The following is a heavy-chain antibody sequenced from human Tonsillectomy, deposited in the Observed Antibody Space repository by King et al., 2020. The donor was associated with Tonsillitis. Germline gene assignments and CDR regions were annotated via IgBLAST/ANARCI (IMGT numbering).Heavy chain of an antibody. D-gene: IGHD2-21*01. J-gene: IGHJ5*02. CDR1: GFTFSSYS. V-gene: IGHV3-48*01. CDR3: ARAELWNWFDP. Sequence: VQLVESGGGLVQPGGSLRLSCAASGFTFSSYSMNWVRQAPGKGLEWVSYISSSSSTIYYADSVKGRFTISRDNAKNSLYLQMNSLRAEDTAVYYCARAELWNWFDPWGQGTLVTVSS. CDR2: ISSSSSTI.